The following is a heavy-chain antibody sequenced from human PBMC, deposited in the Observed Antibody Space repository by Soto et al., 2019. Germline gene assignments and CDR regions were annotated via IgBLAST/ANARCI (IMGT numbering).Heavy chain of an antibody. CDR1: GGFFSSNA. CDR3: ATGGRGYSSAPRFYFEY. J-gene: IGHJ4*02. Sequence: QVQLVQSGAEVKKPGSSVKVSCQASGGFFSSNAISWVRQAPGQGLEWMGGILPILHTTHYAQKFQGRVTITADESTSTAYMELGSLKSEDTALYYCATGGRGYSSAPRFYFEYWGQGTLVPVSS. V-gene: IGHV1-69*01. CDR2: ILPILHTT. D-gene: IGHD5-18*01.